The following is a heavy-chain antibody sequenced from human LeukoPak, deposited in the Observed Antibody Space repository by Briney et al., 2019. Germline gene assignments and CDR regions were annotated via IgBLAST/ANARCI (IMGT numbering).Heavy chain of an antibody. Sequence: ASVKVSXKASGYTFTGYYMHWVRQAPGQGLEWMGWINPNSGGTNYAQKFQGRVTMTRDTSISTAYMELSRLRSDDTAVYYCARMRRYCSGGSCSYFDYWGQGTLVTVSS. CDR2: INPNSGGT. J-gene: IGHJ4*02. D-gene: IGHD2-15*01. CDR1: GYTFTGYY. CDR3: ARMRRYCSGGSCSYFDY. V-gene: IGHV1-2*02.